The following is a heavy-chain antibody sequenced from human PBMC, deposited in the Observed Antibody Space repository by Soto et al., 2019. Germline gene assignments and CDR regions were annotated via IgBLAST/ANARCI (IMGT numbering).Heavy chain of an antibody. V-gene: IGHV1-18*01. J-gene: IGHJ4*02. D-gene: IGHD6-19*01. CDR3: ARASGIAVAGSKSPSRFDY. CDR1: GYSLTSYG. CDR2: ISAYNGNT. Sequence: ASVRVSCKASGYSLTSYGISWVRQAPGQGLEWMGWISAYNGNTNYAQKLQGRVTMTTDPSTSTAYMELRSLRSDDTAVYYCARASGIAVAGSKSPSRFDYWGQGTLVTVSS.